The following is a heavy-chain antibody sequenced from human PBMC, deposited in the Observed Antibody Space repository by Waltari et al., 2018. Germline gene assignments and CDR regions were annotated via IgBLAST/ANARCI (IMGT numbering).Heavy chain of an antibody. CDR3: AKDRIPYQLLWVDY. J-gene: IGHJ4*02. V-gene: IGHV3-43D*04. CDR1: GFTFDDYA. D-gene: IGHD2-2*01. CDR2: ISWDGGST. Sequence: EVQLVESGGVVVQPGGSLRLSCAASGFTFDDYALHWVRTAPGKGLEWVSLISWDGGSTYYADSVKGRFTISRDNSKNSLYLQMNSLRAEDTALYYCAKDRIPYQLLWVDYWGQGTLVTVSS.